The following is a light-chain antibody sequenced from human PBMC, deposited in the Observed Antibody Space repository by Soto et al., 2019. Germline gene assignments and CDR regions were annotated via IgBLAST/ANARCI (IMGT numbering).Light chain of an antibody. CDR3: HQTYSFPPT. CDR1: QSISNY. CDR2: AAS. J-gene: IGKJ2*01. V-gene: IGKV1-39*01. Sequence: DIQMTQSPSSLSASVGDSVTITCRASQSISNYVNWYQHKLGKAPTLLIYAASVLQSGAPSKFSGSGSGTDFTRTITSLQPEDFAVYYCHQTYSFPPTFGQGTKLDI.